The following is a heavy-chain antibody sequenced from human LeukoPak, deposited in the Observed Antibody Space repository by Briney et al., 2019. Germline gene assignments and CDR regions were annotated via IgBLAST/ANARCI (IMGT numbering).Heavy chain of an antibody. Sequence: PGGSLRLSCAASGFTFSNYWMHWVRQAPGKGLVWVSRINSDGSATRYADSVKGRFTISRDNAKNTLYLQMNSLRAEDTAVYYCARHNPRVYAPNYGMDVWGQGTTVTVSS. CDR3: ARHNPRVYAPNYGMDV. V-gene: IGHV3-74*01. J-gene: IGHJ6*02. CDR1: GFTFSNYW. D-gene: IGHD2-8*01. CDR2: INSDGSAT.